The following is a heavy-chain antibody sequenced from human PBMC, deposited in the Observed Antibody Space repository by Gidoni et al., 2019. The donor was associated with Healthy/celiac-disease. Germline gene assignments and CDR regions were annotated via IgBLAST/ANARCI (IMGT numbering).Heavy chain of an antibody. CDR1: GFTFSSYA. V-gene: IGHV3-23*01. CDR3: AKDEPLGYCTNGVCPNYYYYGMDV. CDR2: ISGSGGST. J-gene: IGHJ6*02. D-gene: IGHD2-8*01. Sequence: EVQLLESGGGLVQPGGSLRLSCAASGFTFSSYAMSWVRQAPGKGLEWVSAISGSGGSTYYADSVKGRFTISRDNSKNTRYLQMNSLRAEDTAVYYCAKDEPLGYCTNGVCPNYYYYGMDVWGQGTTVTVSS.